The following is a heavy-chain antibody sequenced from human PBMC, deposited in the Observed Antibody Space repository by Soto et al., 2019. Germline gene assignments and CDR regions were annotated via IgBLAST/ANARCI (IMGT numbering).Heavy chain of an antibody. V-gene: IGHV4-39*01. CDR1: GGSISSGSYY. CDR2: IYYSGST. Sequence: NPSETLSLTCTVSGGSISSGSYYWGWIRQPPGKGLEWIGSIYYSGSTYYNPSLKSRVTISVGTSKNQFSLKLSSVTAADTAVYYCARYGSGSYFWFDPWGQGTLVTVSS. J-gene: IGHJ5*02. CDR3: ARYGSGSYFWFDP. D-gene: IGHD3-10*01.